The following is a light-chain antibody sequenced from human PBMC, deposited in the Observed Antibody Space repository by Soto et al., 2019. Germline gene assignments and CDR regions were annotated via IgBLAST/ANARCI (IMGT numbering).Light chain of an antibody. Sequence: QSVLTQPASVSGSPGQSITISCTGTSRDVXSYDYVSWYLQYPDKAPQLLIYYVDHRQSGVASRLSSYRSSNTASLTVSGLQAEDEGDYYCSSYASSSNFVFGSGTKVT. V-gene: IGLV2-14*03. CDR3: SSYASSSNFV. CDR2: YVD. J-gene: IGLJ1*01. CDR1: SRDVXSYDY.